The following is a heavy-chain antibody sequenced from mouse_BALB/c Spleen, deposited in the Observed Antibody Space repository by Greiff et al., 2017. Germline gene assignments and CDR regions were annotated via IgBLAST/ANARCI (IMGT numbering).Heavy chain of an antibody. Sequence: VKLMESGAELARPGASVKLSCKASGYTFTSYWMQWVKQRPGQGLEWIGAIYPGDGDTRYTQKFKGKATLTADKSSSTAYMQLSSLASEDSAVYYGERVHYYGYDYFDYWGQGTTLTVSS. CDR3: ERVHYYGYDYFDY. D-gene: IGHD1-2*01. V-gene: IGHV1-87*01. J-gene: IGHJ2*01. CDR1: GYTFTSYW. CDR2: IYPGDGDT.